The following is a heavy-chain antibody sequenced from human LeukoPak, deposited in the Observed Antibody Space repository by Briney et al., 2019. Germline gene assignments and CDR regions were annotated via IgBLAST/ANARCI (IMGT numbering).Heavy chain of an antibody. Sequence: GGSLRLSCAASGFTFSNYAMHWVRQAPGKGLEWVAVISYDAKYKYYADSLKGRFTISRDNSNNTLYLQMNSLGSEDTAVYYCARERVVPATRLDYWGRGTLVTVSS. CDR2: ISYDAKYK. V-gene: IGHV3-30*04. CDR3: ARERVVPATRLDY. CDR1: GFTFSNYA. J-gene: IGHJ4*02. D-gene: IGHD2-15*01.